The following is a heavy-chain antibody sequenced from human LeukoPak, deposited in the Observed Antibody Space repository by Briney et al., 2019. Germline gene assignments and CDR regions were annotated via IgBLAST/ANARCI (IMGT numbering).Heavy chain of an antibody. CDR1: GYTFTNYA. V-gene: IGHV1-18*01. J-gene: IGHJ4*02. CDR2: ISAYNGNT. D-gene: IGHD3-22*01. CDR3: AREVPYDSSFYYQPFDY. Sequence: ASVKVSCKASGYTFTNYAISWVRQAPGQGLEWVGWISAYNGNTNYAQKLQGRVTMTTDTSTSTAYMNLRSLRSDDTAVYYCAREVPYDSSFYYQPFDYWGQGTLVTVSS.